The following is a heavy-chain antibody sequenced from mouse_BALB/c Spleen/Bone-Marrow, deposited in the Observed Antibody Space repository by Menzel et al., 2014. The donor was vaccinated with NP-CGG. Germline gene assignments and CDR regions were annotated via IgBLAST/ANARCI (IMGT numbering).Heavy chain of an antibody. V-gene: IGHV1-9*01. Sequence: QVTLKESGAELMKPGASVKISCKATGYTFSTYWIEWVKQRPGHGLEWIGEILPGSGTTNYNEKFKGKATFTADTSSNTAHMQLSSLTSEDSAVYYCARLITTGGFAYWGQGTLVTVSA. CDR1: GYTFSTYW. J-gene: IGHJ3*01. D-gene: IGHD2-4*01. CDR3: ARLITTGGFAY. CDR2: ILPGSGTT.